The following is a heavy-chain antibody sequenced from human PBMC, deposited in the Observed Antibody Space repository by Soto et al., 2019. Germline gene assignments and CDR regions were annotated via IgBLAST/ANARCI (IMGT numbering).Heavy chain of an antibody. J-gene: IGHJ4*02. Sequence: SETLSLTCNVSGGPIKTGDYYWNWIRQPPGKGLEWIGYVYYSGGTNYSPSLKSRATISIDTSKNQFSLKLSSVTAADTAVYYCARGTYYYDSSGYYYLDYWGQGTLVTV. V-gene: IGHV4-30-4*01. CDR1: GGPIKTGDYY. D-gene: IGHD3-22*01. CDR3: ARGTYYYDSSGYYYLDY. CDR2: VYYSGGT.